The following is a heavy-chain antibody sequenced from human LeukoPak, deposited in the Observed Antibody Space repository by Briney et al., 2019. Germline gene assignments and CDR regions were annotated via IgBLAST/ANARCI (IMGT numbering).Heavy chain of an antibody. CDR3: ARGQRGYSYGT. CDR1: GGSISSYY. Sequence: SETLSLTCTVSGGSISSYYWSWIRQPPGKGLEWIGYIYYSGSTNYNPSLKSRVTISVDTSKNQFFLKLGSVTAADTAVYYCARGQRGYSYGTWGQGTLVTVSS. V-gene: IGHV4-59*01. D-gene: IGHD5-18*01. CDR2: IYYSGST. J-gene: IGHJ5*02.